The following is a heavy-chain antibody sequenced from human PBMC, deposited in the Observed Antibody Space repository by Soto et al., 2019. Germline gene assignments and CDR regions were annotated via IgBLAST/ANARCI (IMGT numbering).Heavy chain of an antibody. CDR1: GGSISSYY. D-gene: IGHD2-21*02. Sequence: QVQLQESGPGLVKPSETLSLTCTVSGGSISSYYWSWIRQPPGKGLEWIGYIYYSGSTNYNPSLKSRVTISVDTSKNQFSLKLSSVTAADTAVYYCARGYDCGDYWGQGTLVTVSS. CDR2: IYYSGST. J-gene: IGHJ4*02. CDR3: ARGYDCGDY. V-gene: IGHV4-59*01.